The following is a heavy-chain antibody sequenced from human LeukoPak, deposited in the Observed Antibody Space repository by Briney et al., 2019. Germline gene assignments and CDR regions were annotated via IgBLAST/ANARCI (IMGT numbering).Heavy chain of an antibody. Sequence: ASVKVSCKTSGYTFNTYGIAWVRQAPGQGLEWMGWINAYSGDSDYAQNLQGRVSMTTDTSTSTAYMELMSLRSDDTALYYCARRGVGNWRSYYYGLDVWGQGTSVTVSS. CDR1: GYTFNTYG. J-gene: IGHJ6*02. V-gene: IGHV1-18*01. CDR3: ARRGVGNWRSYYYGLDV. CDR2: INAYSGDS. D-gene: IGHD1-1*01.